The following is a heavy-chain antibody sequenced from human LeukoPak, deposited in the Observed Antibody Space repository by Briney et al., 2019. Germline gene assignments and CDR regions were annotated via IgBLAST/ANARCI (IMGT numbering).Heavy chain of an antibody. J-gene: IGHJ4*02. CDR1: GFTFSSYE. CDR2: IKSKTDGGTT. D-gene: IGHD6-13*01. V-gene: IGHV3-15*01. Sequence: GGSLRLSCAASGFTFSSYEMNWVRQAPGKGLEWVGRIKSKTDGGTTEYAAPVKGRFIISRDDSKNTLYVQMNSLKTEDTAVYYCTSVGTSNWYADYWGQGTLVTVSS. CDR3: TSVGTSNWYADY.